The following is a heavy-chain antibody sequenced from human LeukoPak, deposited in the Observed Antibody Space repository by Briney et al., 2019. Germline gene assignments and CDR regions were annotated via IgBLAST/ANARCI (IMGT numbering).Heavy chain of an antibody. D-gene: IGHD3-22*01. V-gene: IGHV3-30*02. CDR1: GFTFSSYG. CDR2: IRYDGSNK. CDR3: ARDRRVVAYFDY. J-gene: IGHJ4*02. Sequence: TGGSLRLSCAASGFTFSSYGMHWVRQAPGKGLEWVAFIRYDGSNKYYADSVKGRFTISRDNSKNTLYLQMNSLRAEDTAVYYCARDRRVVAYFDYWGQGTLVTVSS.